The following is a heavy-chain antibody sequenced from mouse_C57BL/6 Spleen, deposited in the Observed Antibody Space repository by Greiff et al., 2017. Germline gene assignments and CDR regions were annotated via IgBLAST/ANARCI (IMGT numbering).Heavy chain of an antibody. J-gene: IGHJ2*01. V-gene: IGHV1-53*01. CDR1: GYTFTSYW. Sequence: VQLQQPGTELVKPGASVKLSCKASGYTFTSYWMHWVKQRPGQGLEWIGNINPNNGGTSYNQKFKGKATLTVDKSSSTAYMELRSLTSEDSAVYYCARHYYGSRDYWGQGTTLTVSS. CDR2: INPNNGGT. CDR3: ARHYYGSRDY. D-gene: IGHD1-1*01.